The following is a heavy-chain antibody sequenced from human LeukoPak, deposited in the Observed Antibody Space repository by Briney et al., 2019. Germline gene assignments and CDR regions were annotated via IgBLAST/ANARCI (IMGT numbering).Heavy chain of an antibody. Sequence: SETLSLTCTVSGGSISSGGYFWSWIRQHPGKGLEWIGYIYYSGSTYYNPSLKSRVTRSVDTSKNQFSLKLSSVTAADTAVYYCARAVNYYDSSGYPILGSYFDLWGRGTLVTVSS. D-gene: IGHD3-22*01. CDR2: IYYSGST. J-gene: IGHJ2*01. V-gene: IGHV4-31*03. CDR3: ARAVNYYDSSGYPILGSYFDL. CDR1: GGSISSGGYF.